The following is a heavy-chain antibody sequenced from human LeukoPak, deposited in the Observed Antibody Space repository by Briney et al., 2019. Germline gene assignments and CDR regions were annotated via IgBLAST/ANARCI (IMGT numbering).Heavy chain of an antibody. D-gene: IGHD3-10*01. Sequence: GASVKVSCKASGYTFTSYWIGWVRQMPGKGLEWMGIIYPGDSDTRNSPSFQGQVTISADKSISTAYLQWSSLKASDTAMYYCARLTMVRGGYMDVWGKGTTVTISS. CDR2: IYPGDSDT. V-gene: IGHV5-51*01. J-gene: IGHJ6*03. CDR1: GYTFTSYW. CDR3: ARLTMVRGGYMDV.